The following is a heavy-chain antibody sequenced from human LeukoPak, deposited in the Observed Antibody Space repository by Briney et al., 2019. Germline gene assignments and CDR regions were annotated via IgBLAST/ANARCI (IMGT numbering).Heavy chain of an antibody. D-gene: IGHD1-26*01. CDR1: GFTFSSFE. Sequence: GGSLRLSCAASGFTFSSFEMNWVRQAPGKGLEWVSSISSSSSYIYYADSVKGRFTISRDNAKNSLYLQMNSLRAEDTAVYFCARATWDPNYYYYMDVWGKGTTVTVSS. CDR3: ARATWDPNYYYYMDV. CDR2: ISSSSSYI. J-gene: IGHJ6*03. V-gene: IGHV3-21*01.